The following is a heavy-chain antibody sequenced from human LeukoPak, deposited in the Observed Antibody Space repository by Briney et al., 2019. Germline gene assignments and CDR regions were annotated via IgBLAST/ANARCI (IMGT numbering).Heavy chain of an antibody. V-gene: IGHV3-23*01. CDR2: ISGSGDYT. Sequence: GGSLRLSCAASGFTFSSHGMSWVRQAPGKGLEWVSTISGSGDYTYYADSVKGRFTISRDNAKNSLYLQMNSLRAEDTALYYCARGQSGGNPDYFDYWGQGTLVTVSS. CDR3: ARGQSGGNPDYFDY. D-gene: IGHD4-23*01. CDR1: GFTFSSHG. J-gene: IGHJ4*02.